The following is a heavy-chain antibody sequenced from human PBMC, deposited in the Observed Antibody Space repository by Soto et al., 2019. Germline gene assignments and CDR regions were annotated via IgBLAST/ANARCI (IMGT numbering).Heavy chain of an antibody. CDR2: IFSNDEK. V-gene: IGHV2-26*01. J-gene: IGHJ5*02. CDR3: ALYYYGSGPGWFDP. D-gene: IGHD3-10*01. Sequence: QVTLKESGPVLVKPTETLTLTCTVSGFSLSNARMGVSWIRQPPGKALEWLAHIFSNDEKSYSTSLKSRLTISKDTSKSQVVLNMTNMDPVDTATYYCALYYYGSGPGWFDPWGQGTLVTVSS. CDR1: GFSLSNARMG.